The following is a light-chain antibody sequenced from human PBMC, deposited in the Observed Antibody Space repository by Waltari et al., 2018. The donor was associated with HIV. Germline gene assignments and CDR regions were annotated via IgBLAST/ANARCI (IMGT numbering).Light chain of an antibody. CDR1: SSDVGSYNL. Sequence: QSALTQPASVSGSPGQPITISCTGTSSDVGSYNLVSWYQKHPGKAPKLMIFEVNKRPSGVSNRFSGSKSGNTASLTISGLQAEDEADYYCCSYAGSSSYVFGSGTKVTVL. V-gene: IGLV2-23*02. J-gene: IGLJ1*01. CDR3: CSYAGSSSYV. CDR2: EVN.